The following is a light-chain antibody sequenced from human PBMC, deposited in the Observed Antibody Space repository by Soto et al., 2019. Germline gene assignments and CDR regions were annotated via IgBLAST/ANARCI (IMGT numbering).Light chain of an antibody. Sequence: ELVLTQSPGTLSLSPGERATLSCRASHSVSSSYLAWYQQKPGQAPRLLIYGASSRATGIPARFSGSGSGTDFTLTISRLQPEDFAVYYCQQRDYWQVTFGQGTRVEIK. CDR3: QQRDYWQVT. J-gene: IGKJ5*01. V-gene: IGKV3D-20*02. CDR2: GAS. CDR1: HSVSSSY.